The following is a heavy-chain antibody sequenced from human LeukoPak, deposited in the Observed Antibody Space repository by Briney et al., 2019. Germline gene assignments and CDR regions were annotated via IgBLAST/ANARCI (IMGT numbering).Heavy chain of an antibody. CDR2: ISSDGGAT. V-gene: IGHV3-48*01. D-gene: IGHD3-3*01. J-gene: IGHJ6*02. CDR1: GFTFRDYT. CDR3: ARDLEIYRSYYYYGMDV. Sequence: GGSLRLSCAASGFTFRDYTMNWVRQTPGKGPEWISAISSDGGATYYADSVKGRFTISRDNAKNSLYLQMNSLRAEDTAVYYCARDLEIYRSYYYYGMDVWGQGTTVTVSS.